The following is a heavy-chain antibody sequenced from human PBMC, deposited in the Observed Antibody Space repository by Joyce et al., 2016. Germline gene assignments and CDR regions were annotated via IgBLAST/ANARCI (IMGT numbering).Heavy chain of an antibody. CDR1: GASVSSRSYH. Sequence: QVQLQESGPGLVKPSETLSLSCTVSGASVSSRSYHWGWGRQPPGKGLEWIGSSGDTNYNPSLESRVIISTDTSKNQFSLRLTSVTAADTAVYYCAIYKAGGGGSGYWGPGTLVTVSS. V-gene: IGHV4-61*01. D-gene: IGHD3-10*01. CDR3: AIYKAGGGGSGY. J-gene: IGHJ4*02. CDR2: SSGDT.